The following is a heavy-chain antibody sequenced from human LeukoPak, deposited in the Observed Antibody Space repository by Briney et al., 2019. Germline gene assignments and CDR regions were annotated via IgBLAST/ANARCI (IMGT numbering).Heavy chain of an antibody. D-gene: IGHD6-19*01. CDR1: GYTFTSYD. CDR3: ARGGAGPYYYYYYYMDV. V-gene: IGHV1-8*01. CDR2: MNPNSGNT. J-gene: IGHJ6*03. Sequence: ASVKVSCKASGYTFTSYDINWVRQATGQGLECMGWMNPNSGNTGYAQKFQGRVTMTRNTSISTAYMELSSLRSEDTAVYYCARGGAGPYYYYYYYMDVWGKGTTVTISS.